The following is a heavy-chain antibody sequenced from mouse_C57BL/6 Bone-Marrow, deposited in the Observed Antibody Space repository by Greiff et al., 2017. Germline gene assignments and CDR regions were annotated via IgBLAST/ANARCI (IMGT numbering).Heavy chain of an antibody. V-gene: IGHV5-17*01. CDR2: ISSGSSTI. CDR3: ARLLRPPYYAMDY. D-gene: IGHD1-2*01. J-gene: IGHJ4*01. CDR1: GFTFSDYG. Sequence: EVKLVESGGGLVKPGGSLKLSCAASGFTFSDYGMHWVRQAPEKGLEWVAYISSGSSTIYYADTVKGRFTISRDNAKNTLFLQMTSLRSEDTAMYYCARLLRPPYYAMDYWGQGTSVTVSS.